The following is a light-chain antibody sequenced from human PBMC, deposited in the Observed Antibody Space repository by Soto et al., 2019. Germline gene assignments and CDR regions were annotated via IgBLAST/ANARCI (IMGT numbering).Light chain of an antibody. V-gene: IGKV1-39*01. CDR3: QQSYSTPPS. J-gene: IGKJ2*01. CDR2: AAS. CDR1: QSISSY. Sequence: DIQMTQSPSSLSASVGERVTITCRASQSISSYLNWYQQKPGKAPKRLIYAASSLQSGVPSRFSGSGSGTDFTLTISSLQPEDFATYYCQQSYSTPPSFGQGTKLEIK.